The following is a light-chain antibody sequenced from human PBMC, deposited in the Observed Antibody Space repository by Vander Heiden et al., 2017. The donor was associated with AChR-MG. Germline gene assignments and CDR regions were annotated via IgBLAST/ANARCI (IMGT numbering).Light chain of an antibody. Sequence: HSALTPPAALSRSPGQSITISCTVSSSDVANYNLVSWYQQHPDKAPKLMIYEVTKRPSGVSNRFSGSKSGNTASLTISGLQAEDEADYYCCSYAGTSTWVFGGGTKLTVL. J-gene: IGLJ3*02. CDR3: CSYAGTSTWV. CDR1: SSDVANYNL. V-gene: IGLV2-23*02. CDR2: EVT.